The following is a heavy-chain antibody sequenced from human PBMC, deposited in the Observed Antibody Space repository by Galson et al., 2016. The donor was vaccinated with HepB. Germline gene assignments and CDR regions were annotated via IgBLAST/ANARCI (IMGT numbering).Heavy chain of an antibody. CDR2: ISYDGSNK. CDR3: AKDLRTYGIDYYGMDV. J-gene: IGHJ6*02. D-gene: IGHD1-26*01. V-gene: IGHV3-30*18. CDR1: GFTFSTYG. Sequence: SLRLSCAVSGFTFSTYGMHWVRQAPGKGLEWVAVISYDGSNKYYADSVKGRFTITRDNSKNTLYLQMNSLRAEDTAVYYCAKDLRTYGIDYYGMDVWGQGTTVTVSS.